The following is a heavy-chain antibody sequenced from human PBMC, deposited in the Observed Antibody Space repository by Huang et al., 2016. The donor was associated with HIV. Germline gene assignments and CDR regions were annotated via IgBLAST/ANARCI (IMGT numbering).Heavy chain of an antibody. J-gene: IGHJ4*02. D-gene: IGHD3-22*01. V-gene: IGHV3-74*01. CDR1: GFSISSYW. CDR3: ARDPRIQSWLNFFDY. Sequence: EVQLVESGGGLVQPGGSLRLSCAASGFSISSYWMHWVRQAPGKGLVWVARIKSDGSSTSYADSVKGRFTIYRDNAKNTLYLQMNSLRAEDTAVYYCARDPRIQSWLNFFDYWGQGTLVSVSS. CDR2: IKSDGSST.